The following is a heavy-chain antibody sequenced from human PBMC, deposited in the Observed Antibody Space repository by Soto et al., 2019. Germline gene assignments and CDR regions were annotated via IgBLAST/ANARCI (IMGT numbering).Heavy chain of an antibody. D-gene: IGHD6-13*01. V-gene: IGHV1-18*01. CDR3: ARDQARDSSSPLYSFFRYYGMDV. CDR1: GYTFTSYG. CDR2: ISAYNGNT. Sequence: QVQLVQSGAEVKKPGASVKVSCKASGYTFTSYGISWVRQAPGQGLEWMGWISAYNGNTNYAQKLQGRVTMTTDTTESTAYMGLGSLRSYGTAVYYCARDQARDSSSPLYSFFRYYGMDVWGQGTTVTVSS. J-gene: IGHJ6*02.